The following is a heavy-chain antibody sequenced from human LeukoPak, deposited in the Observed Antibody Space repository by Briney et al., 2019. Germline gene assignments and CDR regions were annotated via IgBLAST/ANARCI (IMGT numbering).Heavy chain of an antibody. CDR1: GFTFRDYW. J-gene: IGHJ5*01. CDR3: VRDWDHFDFDS. D-gene: IGHD1-26*01. Sequence: QSGGSLRLSCVASGFTFRDYWMHWIRQAPGKGLVWVSRIKGDGSHTIYADSVKGRFTISRDNAKNTLYLQMKSLRVEDTALYYCVRDWDHFDFDSWGQGTLVTVSS. V-gene: IGHV3-74*01. CDR2: IKGDGSHT.